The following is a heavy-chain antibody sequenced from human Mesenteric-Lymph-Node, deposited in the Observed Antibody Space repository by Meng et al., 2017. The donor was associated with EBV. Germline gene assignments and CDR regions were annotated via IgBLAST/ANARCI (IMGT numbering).Heavy chain of an antibody. V-gene: IGHV3-30*18. CDR3: AKVVRGDYGDYFDH. Sequence: VELAVWGEEGGEPVWSLMPTLSLSVITFSDDGSPWVRQSPGKGLEWVAVISSDGTDKYYADSVKCLFTISRDNSKNTLYLQMNTLRVADTAAYYCAKVVRGDYGDYFDHWAQGTLVTVSS. D-gene: IGHD4-17*01. J-gene: IGHJ4*02. CDR1: VITFSDDG. CDR2: ISSDGTDK.